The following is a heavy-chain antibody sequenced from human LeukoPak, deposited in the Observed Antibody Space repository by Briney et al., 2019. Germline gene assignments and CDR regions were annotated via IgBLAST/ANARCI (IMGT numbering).Heavy chain of an antibody. CDR1: GFTFSSFG. Sequence: GGSLRLSCAASGFTFSSFGMSWVRQAPGKGLEWVSTISGSGGSTSYADSVKGRITISRDNSKNTLYLQMNSLRAEDTAVYYCAKRRGNTVTLWYFDFWGQGTLVTVSS. V-gene: IGHV3-23*01. CDR3: AKRRGNTVTLWYFDF. J-gene: IGHJ4*02. D-gene: IGHD4-11*01. CDR2: ISGSGGST.